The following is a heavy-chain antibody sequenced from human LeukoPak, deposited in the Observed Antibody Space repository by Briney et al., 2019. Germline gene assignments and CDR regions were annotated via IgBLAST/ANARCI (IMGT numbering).Heavy chain of an antibody. V-gene: IGHV4-59*12. D-gene: IGHD2-21*02. J-gene: IGHJ4*02. CDR2: IYYSGST. CDR1: GGSISSYY. Sequence: SETLSLTCTVSGGSISSYYWSWIWQPPGKGLEWIGYIYYSGSTNYNPSLKSRVTISVDTSKNQFSLKLRSVTAADTAVYYCARIYCGGDCYLVAWGQGTLVTVSS. CDR3: ARIYCGGDCYLVA.